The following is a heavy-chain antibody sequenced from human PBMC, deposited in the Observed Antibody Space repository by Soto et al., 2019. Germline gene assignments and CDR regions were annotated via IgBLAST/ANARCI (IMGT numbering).Heavy chain of an antibody. J-gene: IGHJ5*02. CDR1: EFTFSSYA. D-gene: IGHD1-7*01. Sequence: GGSLRLSCAASEFTFSSYAMSWVRQAPGKGLEWVSAISGSGGSTYYADSVKGRFTISRDNSKNTLYLQMNSLRAEDTAVYYCAKDPYNWNFRNWFDPWGQGTLVTVSS. CDR3: AKDPYNWNFRNWFDP. V-gene: IGHV3-23*01. CDR2: ISGSGGST.